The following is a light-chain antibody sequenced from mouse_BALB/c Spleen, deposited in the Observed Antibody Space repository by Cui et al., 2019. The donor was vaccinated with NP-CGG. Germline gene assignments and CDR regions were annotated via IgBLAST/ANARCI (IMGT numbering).Light chain of an antibody. J-gene: IGLJ1*01. V-gene: IGLV1*01. CDR3: ALWYSNHWV. Sequence: QAVVTQASALTPSPGETVTLTCRSSTGAVTTSNYANWVQEKPDHLFTVLIGGTNNRAPSVPARFSGSLIGDKAALTITGAQTEDEAIYFCALWYSNHWVFGGGTKLTVL. CDR1: TGAVTTSNY. CDR2: GTN.